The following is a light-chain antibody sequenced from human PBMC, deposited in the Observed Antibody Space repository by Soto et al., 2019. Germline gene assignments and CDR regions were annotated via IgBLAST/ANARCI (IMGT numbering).Light chain of an antibody. Sequence: DIQMTQSPSSLSSSVGDRVTITCRASQTINNYLNWYQQKPGKAPKLVISGASSLQSGVPSRFRGSGSGTTFTLTISNMEPEDVATYYCQQSSTTPLTFGGGTKVEI. CDR2: GAS. J-gene: IGKJ4*01. CDR1: QTINNY. CDR3: QQSSTTPLT. V-gene: IGKV1-39*01.